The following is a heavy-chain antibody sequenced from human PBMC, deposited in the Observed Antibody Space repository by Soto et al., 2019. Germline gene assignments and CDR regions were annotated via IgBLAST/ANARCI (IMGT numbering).Heavy chain of an antibody. Sequence: PSETLSLTCTVSGGSISSYYWNWIRQPPGKGLEWIGDIYYGGRTNYNPSLKSRVTISVDTSKNQFSLKLISVTDADTAVYYCARVPAAGRAYFDYWGQGTLVTVSS. CDR1: GGSISSYY. J-gene: IGHJ4*02. CDR2: IYYGGRT. D-gene: IGHD6-13*01. CDR3: ARVPAAGRAYFDY. V-gene: IGHV4-59*12.